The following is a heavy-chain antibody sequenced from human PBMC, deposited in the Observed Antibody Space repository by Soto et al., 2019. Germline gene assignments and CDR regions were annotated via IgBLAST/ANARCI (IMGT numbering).Heavy chain of an antibody. Sequence: EVQLLESGGGLVQPGGSLRLSCAASGFSFRSYPMNWVRQAPGKGLESVAVIMGSGGKTYYADSVQGRFTISRDDSKSTVFLKMNSLRADATDTCSCAKGGDNWYFDYRGQGTLVTVTS. J-gene: IGHJ4*02. V-gene: IGHV3-23*01. D-gene: IGHD1-20*01. CDR1: GFSFRSYP. CDR2: IMGSGGKT. CDR3: AKGGDNWYFDY.